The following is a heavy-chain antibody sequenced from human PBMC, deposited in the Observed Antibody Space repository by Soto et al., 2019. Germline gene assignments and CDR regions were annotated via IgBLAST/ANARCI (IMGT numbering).Heavy chain of an antibody. CDR1: GYTFTGYY. J-gene: IGHJ4*02. CDR2: INPNSGGT. V-gene: IGHV1-2*02. D-gene: IGHD3-16*02. CDR3: ARGSIPDYVWGSYRPFSFDY. Sequence: QVQLVQSGAEVKKPGASVKVSCKASGYTFTGYYMHWVRQAPGQGLEWMGWINPNSGGTNYAQKFKGRVTMTRDTSLSTAYMELSRLRSDDTAVYYCARGSIPDYVWGSYRPFSFDYWGQGTLVTVSS.